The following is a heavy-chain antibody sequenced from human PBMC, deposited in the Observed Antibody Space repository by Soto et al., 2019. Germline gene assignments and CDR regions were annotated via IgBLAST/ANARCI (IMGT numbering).Heavy chain of an antibody. CDR1: AASFSKYY. CDR3: ASVTFGGVVLAN. V-gene: IGHV4-59*12. D-gene: IGHD3-16*01. CDR2: IYFNGNT. J-gene: IGHJ4*02. Sequence: KPSETLSLTCTVSAASFSKYYWSWIRQPPGKGLEWIGHIYFNGNTNYNPSLKRRVTISIDTSKKQISLNLTSVTDADTAVYYCASVTFGGVVLANWGQGTLVTVSS.